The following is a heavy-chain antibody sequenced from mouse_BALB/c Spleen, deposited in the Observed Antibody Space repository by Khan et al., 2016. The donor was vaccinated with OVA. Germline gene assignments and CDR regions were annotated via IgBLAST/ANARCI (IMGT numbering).Heavy chain of an antibody. CDR3: ARDRYYGSSPDWIAY. D-gene: IGHD1-1*01. CDR2: ISNTGSNT. Sequence: ELVESGGGLVKPGGSLKLSCAASGFTFSGYAMSWVRPPPEKSLEWVADISNTGSNTYYPATVSGRFPISSDTAKNTFSLDMSRLSSADTALSYCARDRYYGSSPDWIAYRGQGTLVTVSA. V-gene: IGHV5-9-4*01. J-gene: IGHJ3*01. CDR1: GFTFSGYA.